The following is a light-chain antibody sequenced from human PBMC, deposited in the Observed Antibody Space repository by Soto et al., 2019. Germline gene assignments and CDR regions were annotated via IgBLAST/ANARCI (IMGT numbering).Light chain of an antibody. V-gene: IGLV2-14*01. Sequence: QSVLTQPASVSGSPGQAITISCTGTSRDVGAYNYVSWYQQVPGKAPKLIIYDVNNRPSGVSSRFSGSRSGNTASLTVSGLQAEDEADYYCSSYTRGITLVLFGGGTKLTVL. CDR2: DVN. CDR3: SSYTRGITLVL. J-gene: IGLJ2*01. CDR1: SRDVGAYNY.